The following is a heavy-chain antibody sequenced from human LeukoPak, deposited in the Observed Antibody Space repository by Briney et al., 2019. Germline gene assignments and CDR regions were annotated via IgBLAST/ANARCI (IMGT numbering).Heavy chain of an antibody. J-gene: IGHJ6*03. CDR2: IKQDGSEK. CDR1: GFTFSSYA. Sequence: PGGSLRLSCAASGFTFSSYAMHWVRQAPGKGLEWVANIKQDGSEKYYVDSVKGRFTISRDNAKNSLYLQMNSLRAEDTAVYYCARDSRYGSGSSYYYYYYYMDVWGKGTTVTISS. CDR3: ARDSRYGSGSSYYYYYYYMDV. V-gene: IGHV3-7*01. D-gene: IGHD3-10*01.